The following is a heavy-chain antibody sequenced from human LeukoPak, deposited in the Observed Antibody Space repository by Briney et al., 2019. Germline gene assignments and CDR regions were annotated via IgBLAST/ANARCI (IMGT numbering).Heavy chain of an antibody. V-gene: IGHV3-21*01. D-gene: IGHD5-18*01. J-gene: IGHJ4*02. CDR1: GFTFSSYS. CDR2: ISSSSSYI. CDR3: AREGGGYSYGSPDY. Sequence: PGGSLRLSCAASGFTFSSYSMNWVRQAPGKGLEWVSSISSSSSYIYYADSVKGRFTISRDNAKNSLYLQMNCLRAEDTAVYYCAREGGGYSYGSPDYWGQGTLVTVSS.